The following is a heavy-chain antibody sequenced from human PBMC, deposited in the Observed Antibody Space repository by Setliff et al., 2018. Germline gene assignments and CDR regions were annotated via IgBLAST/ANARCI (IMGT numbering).Heavy chain of an antibody. CDR2: ISGSGGST. J-gene: IGHJ4*02. CDR1: GFTFSSYA. D-gene: IGHD2-21*02. CDR3: AKDLTVDAYCGGDCYPDLIDY. V-gene: IGHV3-23*01. Sequence: GGSLRLSCAASGFTFSSYAMSWVHQAPGKGLEWVSAISGSGGSTYYADSVKGRFTISRDNSKNTLYLQMNSLRAEDTAVYYCAKDLTVDAYCGGDCYPDLIDYWGQGTLVTVSS.